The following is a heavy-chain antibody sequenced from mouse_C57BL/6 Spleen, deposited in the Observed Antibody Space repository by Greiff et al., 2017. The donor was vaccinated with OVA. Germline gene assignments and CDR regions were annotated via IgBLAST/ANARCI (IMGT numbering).Heavy chain of an antibody. CDR2: IDPSDSET. CDR1: GYTFTSYW. J-gene: IGHJ1*03. V-gene: IGHV1-52*01. D-gene: IGHD1-1*01. CDR3: ARNYYGSSYVDWYFDV. Sequence: QVQLQQPGAELVRPGSSVKLSCKASGYTFTSYWLHWVKQRPIQGLEWIGNIDPSDSETHYNQKFKDKATLTVDKSSSTAYMQLSSLTSEDSAVYYCARNYYGSSYVDWYFDVWGTGTTVTVSS.